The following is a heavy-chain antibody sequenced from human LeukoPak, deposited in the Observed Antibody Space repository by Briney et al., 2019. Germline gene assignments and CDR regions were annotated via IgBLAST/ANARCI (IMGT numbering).Heavy chain of an antibody. CDR2: IRSKANNYAT. V-gene: IGHV3-73*01. Sequence: TGGSLRLSCAASGFTFSGSTMHWVRQASGKGLEWVGRIRSKANNYATAYATSVKGRFTISRDNSKNTLYLQMNSLRAEDTAVYYCAKDRHIAAAGTTPQAEYFQHWGQGTLVTVSS. CDR1: GFTFSGST. CDR3: AKDRHIAAAGTTPQAEYFQH. D-gene: IGHD6-13*01. J-gene: IGHJ1*01.